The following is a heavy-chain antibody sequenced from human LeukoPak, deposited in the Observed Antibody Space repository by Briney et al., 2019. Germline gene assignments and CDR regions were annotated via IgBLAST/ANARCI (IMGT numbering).Heavy chain of an antibody. CDR1: GFTFSNYW. Sequence: GGSLRLSCAASGFTFSNYWMHWVRQAPGEGLVWVSRISSGGSSTTYADSVKGRFTISRDNAKNTLYLQMNSLRAEDTAIYSCGRGFALVPACIPVYWGQGILVSVSS. J-gene: IGHJ4*02. CDR2: ISSGGSST. CDR3: GRGFALVPACIPVY. D-gene: IGHD2-2*01. V-gene: IGHV3-74*01.